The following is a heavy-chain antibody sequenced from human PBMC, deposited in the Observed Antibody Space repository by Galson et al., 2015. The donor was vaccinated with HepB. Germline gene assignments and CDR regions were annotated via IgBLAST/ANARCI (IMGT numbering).Heavy chain of an antibody. CDR3: ASGSRYFDWLLGY. V-gene: IGHV3-7*03. J-gene: IGHJ4*02. CDR2: IKQDGSEK. Sequence: SLRLSCAASGFTFSSYWMGWVRQAPGKGLEWVANIKQDGSEKYYGDSVKGRFTISRDNAKNSLYLQMNSLRAEDTAVYYCASGSRYFDWLLGYWGQGTLVTVSS. D-gene: IGHD3-9*01. CDR1: GFTFSSYW.